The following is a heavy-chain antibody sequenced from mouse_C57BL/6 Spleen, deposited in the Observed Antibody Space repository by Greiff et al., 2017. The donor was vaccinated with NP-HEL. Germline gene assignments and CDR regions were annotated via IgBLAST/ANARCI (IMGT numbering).Heavy chain of an antibody. CDR1: GYAFTNYL. J-gene: IGHJ3*01. CDR2: INPGSGGT. D-gene: IGHD1-1*01. CDR3: ARNYGSSTWFAY. V-gene: IGHV1-54*01. Sequence: QVHVKQSGAELVRPGTSVKVSCKASGYAFTNYLIAWVKQRPGQGLEWIGVINPGSGGTNYNEKFKGKATLTADKSSSTAYMQLSSLTSEDSAVYFCARNYGSSTWFAYWGQGTLVTVSA.